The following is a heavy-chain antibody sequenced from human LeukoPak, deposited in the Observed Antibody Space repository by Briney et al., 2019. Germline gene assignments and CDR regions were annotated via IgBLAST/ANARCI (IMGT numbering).Heavy chain of an antibody. V-gene: IGHV4-34*01. CDR3: ARHYSGSGSYYAYFDF. CDR1: GGSFSGYY. D-gene: IGHD3-10*01. Sequence: PSETLSLTCAVYGGSFSGYYWSWIRQPPGKGLEWIGEINHSGSTNDNPSLKSRVTVSVDTSKNQFSLKLTSVTAADTAVYYCARHYSGSGSYYAYFDFWGQGTLVTVSS. CDR2: INHSGST. J-gene: IGHJ4*02.